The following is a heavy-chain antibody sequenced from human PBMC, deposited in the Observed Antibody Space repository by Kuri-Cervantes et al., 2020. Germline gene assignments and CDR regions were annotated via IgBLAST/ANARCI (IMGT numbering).Heavy chain of an antibody. CDR1: GGTFSSYA. Sequence: SVKVSCKASGGTFSSYAISWVRQAPGQGLDWMGVIIPIFGTANYAQKFQGRVTITTDESTSTAYMELSSLRSEDTAVYYCARDRPLPIVVEQAFDIWGQGTMVTVSS. CDR2: IIPIFGTA. V-gene: IGHV1-69*05. D-gene: IGHD2-15*01. J-gene: IGHJ3*02. CDR3: ARDRPLPIVVEQAFDI.